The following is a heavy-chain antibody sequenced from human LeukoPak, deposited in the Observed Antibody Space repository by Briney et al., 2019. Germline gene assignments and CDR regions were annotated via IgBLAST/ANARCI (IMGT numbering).Heavy chain of an antibody. CDR1: GFTFSSYA. CDR3: ARGFNRVDETWNYSLDY. CDR2: IYYSGST. J-gene: IGHJ4*02. D-gene: IGHD1-7*01. V-gene: IGHV4-39*01. Sequence: PGGSLRLSCAASGFTFSSYAMSWVRQAPGKGLEWIGSIYYSGSTYYNPSLKSRVTISVDTSKNQFSLKLSSVTAADTAVYYCARGFNRVDETWNYSLDYWGQGTLVTVSS.